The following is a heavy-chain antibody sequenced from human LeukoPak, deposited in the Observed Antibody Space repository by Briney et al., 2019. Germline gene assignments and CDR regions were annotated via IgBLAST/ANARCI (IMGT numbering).Heavy chain of an antibody. CDR2: ISSDGSST. Sequence: GGSLRLSCAASGFTFSSYWMHWVRQAPGKGLVWVSRISSDGSSTSYADSVKGRFTISRDNAKNTLYLQMNSLRAEDTAVYYCARGDDSSGYYLGYWGQGTLVTVSS. J-gene: IGHJ4*02. CDR3: ARGDDSSGYYLGY. D-gene: IGHD3-22*01. CDR1: GFTFSSYW. V-gene: IGHV3-74*01.